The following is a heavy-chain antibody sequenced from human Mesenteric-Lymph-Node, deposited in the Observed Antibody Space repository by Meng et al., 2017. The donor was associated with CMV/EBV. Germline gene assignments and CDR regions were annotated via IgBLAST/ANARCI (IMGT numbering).Heavy chain of an antibody. CDR3: AKGPGYSSSWLDY. D-gene: IGHD6-13*01. Sequence: GESLKISCTGSGFRFADFAVSWVRQAPGKGLEWVSAISGSGGSTYYADSVKGRFTISRDNSKNTLYLQMNSLRAEDTAVYYCAKGPGYSSSWLDYWGQGTLVTVSS. V-gene: IGHV3-23*01. CDR1: GFRFADFA. J-gene: IGHJ4*02. CDR2: ISGSGGST.